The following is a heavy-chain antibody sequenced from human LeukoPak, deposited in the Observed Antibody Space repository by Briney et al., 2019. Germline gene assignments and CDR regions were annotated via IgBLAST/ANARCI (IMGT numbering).Heavy chain of an antibody. D-gene: IGHD4-17*01. J-gene: IGHJ3*02. CDR2: ITGSGGGT. V-gene: IGHV3-23*01. CDR3: AKDPNGDYIGTFDI. Sequence: PGGSLRHSCATSQFKFNNYGMTWVRQAPGKGLEWVSSITGSGGGTQYADSVQGRFTISRDNSKNTLYLQMNSLRAEDTAIYYCAKDPNGDYIGTFDIWGQGTMVTVSS. CDR1: QFKFNNYG.